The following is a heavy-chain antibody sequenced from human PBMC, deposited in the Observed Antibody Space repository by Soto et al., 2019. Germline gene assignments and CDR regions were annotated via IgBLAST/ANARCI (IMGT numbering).Heavy chain of an antibody. D-gene: IGHD2-8*01. CDR1: VDRVSSNSAT. Sequence: LQTLSLTCAISVDRVSSNSATWNWIRQSASRCLEWLGRTYYRSKWYIDNAVSVKSRLTINPDTSNNQLPLQLNSVTHEDTAVNYCVRLIGNSWLDSWGQGTLVTVSS. CDR2: TYYRSKWYI. CDR3: VRLIGNSWLDS. V-gene: IGHV6-1*01. J-gene: IGHJ5*01.